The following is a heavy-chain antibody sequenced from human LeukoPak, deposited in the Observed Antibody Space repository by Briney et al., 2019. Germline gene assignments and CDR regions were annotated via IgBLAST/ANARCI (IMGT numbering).Heavy chain of an antibody. CDR1: GYTFTGYY. Sequence: ASVKVSCKASGYTFTGYYMHWVRQAPGQGLEWMGRINPNSGGTNYAQKFQGRVTMTRDTSISTAYMELSRLRSDDTAVYYCASYYYDSSGYYRDFDYWGQGTLVTVSS. CDR3: ASYYYDSSGYYRDFDY. CDR2: INPNSGGT. D-gene: IGHD3-22*01. J-gene: IGHJ4*02. V-gene: IGHV1-2*06.